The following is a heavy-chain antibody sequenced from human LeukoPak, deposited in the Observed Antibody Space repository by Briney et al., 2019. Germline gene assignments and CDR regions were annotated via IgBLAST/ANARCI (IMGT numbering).Heavy chain of an antibody. CDR2: ISSSSSYT. D-gene: IGHD4/OR15-4a*01. Sequence: GGSLRLSCAASGFTFSDYYMSWIRQAPGKGLEWVSFISSSSSYTNYADSVKGRFTISRDNAKNSLYLQMNSLRAEDTSVYYCAKRGAGATLVYWGQGALVTVSS. CDR1: GFTFSDYY. J-gene: IGHJ4*02. V-gene: IGHV3-11*06. CDR3: AKRGAGATLVY.